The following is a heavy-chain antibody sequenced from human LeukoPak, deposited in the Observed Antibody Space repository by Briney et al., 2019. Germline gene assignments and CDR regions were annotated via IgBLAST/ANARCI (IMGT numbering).Heavy chain of an antibody. CDR2: IWNAGTNT. CDR3: AGDTPPGGDYYFDY. J-gene: IGHJ4*02. V-gene: IGHV3-33*01. Sequence: GGSLRLSCAASGLSFSTYGMHWVRQAPGKGLEWVALIWNAGTNTYYADSVKGRFTISRDSSKNTLYLQMNSLRAEDTAVYYCAGDTPPGGDYYFDYWGQGTLVIVSS. D-gene: IGHD3-16*01. CDR1: GLSFSTYG.